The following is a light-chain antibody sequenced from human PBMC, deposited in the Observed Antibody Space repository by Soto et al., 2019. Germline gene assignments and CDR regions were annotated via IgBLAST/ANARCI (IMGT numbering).Light chain of an antibody. V-gene: IGLV2-14*03. J-gene: IGLJ1*01. CDR3: CSYSSGSTPWV. CDR1: SSDVGGYNY. Sequence: QSVLTQPASVSWSPGQSITISCTGTSSDVGGYNYVSWYQHHPGKAPKLITFDVSDRPSGISDRFSASKSGNTASLTISGLQAEDEADYYCCSYSSGSTPWVFGTGTKVTVL. CDR2: DVS.